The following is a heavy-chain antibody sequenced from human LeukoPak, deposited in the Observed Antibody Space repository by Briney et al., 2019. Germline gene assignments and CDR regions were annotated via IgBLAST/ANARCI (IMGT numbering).Heavy chain of an antibody. J-gene: IGHJ3*02. CDR1: GFNFRRYW. V-gene: IGHV3-7*04. D-gene: IGHD4-17*01. CDR2: IKQDGSER. Sequence: AVRLSCAAGGFNFRRYWMTWVRQAPGKGLEGVANIKQDGSERYYVDSVKGRFTISRDNAKNSLYLQMNSLRAVDTAVYFCARPTTVTMVDAFNIWGLGTMVTVSS. CDR3: ARPTTVTMVDAFNI.